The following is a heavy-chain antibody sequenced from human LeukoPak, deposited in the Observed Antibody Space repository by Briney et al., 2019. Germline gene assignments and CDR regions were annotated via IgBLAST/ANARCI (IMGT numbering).Heavy chain of an antibody. CDR3: ATSGTSESAFDI. J-gene: IGHJ3*02. D-gene: IGHD1-7*01. CDR2: INPNSGGT. V-gene: IGHV1-2*04. CDR1: GYIFTGYY. Sequence: ASVKVSCKASGYIFTGYYLHWVRQAPGQGPEWMGWINPNSGGTNYAQKFQGWVILTSDTSISTAYMELSRLGSDDTAVYYCATSGTSESAFDIWGQGTLVTVSS.